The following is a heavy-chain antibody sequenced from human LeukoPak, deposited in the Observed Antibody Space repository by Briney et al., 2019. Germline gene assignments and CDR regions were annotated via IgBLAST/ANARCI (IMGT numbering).Heavy chain of an antibody. CDR2: ISGGSGKT. CDR1: GFTFSNYA. D-gene: IGHD2/OR15-2a*01. V-gene: IGHV3-23*01. Sequence: GGSLRLSCAASGFTFSNYAMIRGRQAPGKGLEWVSTISGGSGKTYYTDSVKGRFTISRDNSKNTLYLQMNSLKAEDTAVYHCAGGANSIDKWGQGTLVTVSS. CDR3: AGGANSIDK. J-gene: IGHJ4*02.